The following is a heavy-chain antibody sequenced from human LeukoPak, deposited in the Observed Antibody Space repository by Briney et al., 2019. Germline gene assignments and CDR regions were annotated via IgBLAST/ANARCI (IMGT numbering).Heavy chain of an antibody. CDR3: ARGSSPHPDCGGDCYSRPLDY. D-gene: IGHD2-21*02. CDR2: IYTSGST. Sequence: PSETLSLTCTVSGGSISSYYWSWIRQPAGKGLEWIGRIYTSGSTNYNPSLKSRVTMSVDTSKNQFSLKLSSVTAADTAVYYCARGSSPHPDCGGDCYSRPLDYWGQGTLVTVSS. V-gene: IGHV4-4*07. J-gene: IGHJ4*02. CDR1: GGSISSYY.